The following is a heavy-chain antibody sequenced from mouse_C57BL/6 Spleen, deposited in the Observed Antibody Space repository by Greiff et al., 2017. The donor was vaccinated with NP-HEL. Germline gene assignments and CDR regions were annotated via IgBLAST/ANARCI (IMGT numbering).Heavy chain of an antibody. V-gene: IGHV1-80*01. D-gene: IGHD2-3*01. CDR2: LYPGDGDT. CDR1: GYAFSSYW. CDR3: ARGDGYYFDY. Sequence: VQRVESGAELVKPGASVKISCKASGYAFSSYWMNWVKQRPGKGLEWIGQLYPGDGDTNYNGKFKGKATLTADKSSSTAYMQLSSLTSEDSAVYFCARGDGYYFDYWGQGTTLTVSS. J-gene: IGHJ2*01.